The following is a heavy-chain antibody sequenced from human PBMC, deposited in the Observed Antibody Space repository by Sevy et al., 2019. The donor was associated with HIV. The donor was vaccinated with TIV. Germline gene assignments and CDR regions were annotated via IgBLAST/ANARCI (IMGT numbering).Heavy chain of an antibody. CDR3: AGENAWGRGYS. V-gene: IGHV4-59*08. D-gene: IGHD1-26*01. Sequence: SETLSLTCTVSGGSITSLYWSWIRQPPGKGLEWIANIYYNGHINYNPSLKSRVTLSLDTSKNQFSLRLSSVTAGDTAMYYCAGENAWGRGYSWGQGTLVTVSS. CDR1: GGSITSLY. CDR2: IYYNGHI. J-gene: IGHJ4*02.